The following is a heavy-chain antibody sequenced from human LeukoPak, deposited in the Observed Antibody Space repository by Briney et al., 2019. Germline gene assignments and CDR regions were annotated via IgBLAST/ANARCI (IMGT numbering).Heavy chain of an antibody. CDR3: ARDLGRNYYGSGNYYMGWFDP. D-gene: IGHD3-10*01. V-gene: IGHV1-69*06. CDR2: IIPIFGTA. Sequence: SVKVSCKASGGTFSSYAISWVRQAPGQGLEWMGGIIPIFGTANYAQKFQGRVTITADKSTSTAYMELSSLRSEDTAVYYCARDLGRNYYGSGNYYMGWFDPWGQGTLVTVSS. J-gene: IGHJ5*02. CDR1: GGTFSSYA.